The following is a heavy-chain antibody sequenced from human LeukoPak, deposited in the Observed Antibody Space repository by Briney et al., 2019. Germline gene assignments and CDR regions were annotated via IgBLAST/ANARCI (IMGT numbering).Heavy chain of an antibody. D-gene: IGHD6-13*01. V-gene: IGHV4-34*01. CDR2: INHSGST. CDR1: GVSFSGYY. CDR3: ASIAAAGPADY. J-gene: IGHJ4*02. Sequence: SETLSLTCAVYGVSFSGYYWSWVRQPPGKGLEWVGEINHSGSTNYNPSLKSRVTISVDTSKNQFSLKLSSVTAADTAVYYCASIAAAGPADYWGQGTLVTVSS.